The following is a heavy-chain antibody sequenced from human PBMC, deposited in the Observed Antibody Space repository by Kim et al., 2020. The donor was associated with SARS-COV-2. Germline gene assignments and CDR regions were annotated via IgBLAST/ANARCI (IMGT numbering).Heavy chain of an antibody. Sequence: GGSLRLSCAASGFTFSSYAMSWVRQAPGKGLEWVSAFSGGTTYYADSVKGRFTISRDNSKNTLYLQMNSLSADDTAVSYCAREKPYTNNWRTIDYWGQGT. J-gene: IGHJ4*02. V-gene: IGHV3-23*01. CDR3: AREKPYTNNWRTIDY. D-gene: IGHD1-1*01. CDR2: FSGGTT. CDR1: GFTFSSYA.